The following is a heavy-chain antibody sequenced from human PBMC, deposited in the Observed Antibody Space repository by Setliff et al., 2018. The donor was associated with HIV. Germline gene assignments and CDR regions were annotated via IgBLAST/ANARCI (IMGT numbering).Heavy chain of an antibody. J-gene: IGHJ3*02. CDR2: INPNSGGT. CDR3: ARGEGVLLWFGDPGHDAFDI. CDR1: GYTFTGYY. V-gene: IGHV1-2*06. Sequence: ASVKVSCKASGYTFTGYYMHWVRQAPGQGLEWMGRINPNSGGTNYAQKFQGRVTMTRDTSISTAYMELSRLRSDDTAVYYCARGEGVLLWFGDPGHDAFDIWGQGTTVTVS. D-gene: IGHD3-10*01.